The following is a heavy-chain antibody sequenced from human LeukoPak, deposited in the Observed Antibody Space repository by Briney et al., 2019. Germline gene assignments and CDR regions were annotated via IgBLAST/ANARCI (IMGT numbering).Heavy chain of an antibody. CDR2: IYHSGGS. V-gene: IGHV4-38-2*01. CDR1: GYSISNDYY. CDR3: AKAGTTGIHHWFDP. D-gene: IGHD1-1*01. Sequence: SETLSLTCVVSGYSISNDYYWGWIRQPPGKGLEWIGNIYHSGGSYYNPSLKSRVTILVDTSKNQFSLKLSSVTAADTAVYYCAKAGTTGIHHWFDPWGQGNLVTVSS. J-gene: IGHJ5*02.